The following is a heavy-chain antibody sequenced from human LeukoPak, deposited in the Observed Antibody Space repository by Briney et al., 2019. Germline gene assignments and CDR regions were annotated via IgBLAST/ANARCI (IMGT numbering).Heavy chain of an antibody. CDR2: ISGSGGST. Sequence: GGSLRLSCAASGFTLSSYAMSWVRQAPGKGLEWVSAISGSGGSTYYADSEKGRFTISRDNSKNTLYLQMNSLRAEDTAVYYCALSSSPCCFDYWGPGTLVTVSS. V-gene: IGHV3-23*01. CDR1: GFTLSSYA. D-gene: IGHD6-6*01. J-gene: IGHJ4*02. CDR3: ALSSSPCCFDY.